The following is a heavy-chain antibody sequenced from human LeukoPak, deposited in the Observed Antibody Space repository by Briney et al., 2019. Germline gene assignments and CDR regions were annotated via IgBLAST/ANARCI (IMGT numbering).Heavy chain of an antibody. V-gene: IGHV4-34*01. CDR2: INHSGST. D-gene: IGHD3-10*01. CDR3: ARVSTYYYGSGTLGY. Sequence: SETLSLTCAVYGGSFSGYYWSGIRQPPGKGLEWIGEINHSGSTKYNPSLKSRVTISVDTSKNQFSLKLSSVTAADTAVYYCARVSTYYYGSGTLGYWGQGTLVTVSS. CDR1: GGSFSGYY. J-gene: IGHJ4*02.